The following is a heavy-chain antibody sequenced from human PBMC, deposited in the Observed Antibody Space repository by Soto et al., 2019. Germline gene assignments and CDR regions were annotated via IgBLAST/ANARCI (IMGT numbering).Heavy chain of an antibody. CDR2: IYYSGST. CDR1: GGSISSGGYY. CDR3: ARTTYGGDSRVSTFDS. D-gene: IGHD2-21*01. V-gene: IGHV4-31*03. J-gene: IGHJ4*02. Sequence: QVQLQESGPGLVKPSQTLSLTCIVSGGSISSGGYYWSWIRQLPGKGLEWIGYIYYSGSTSYNPALNSRISILVDTSKNQFSLNLSSVTAAETAVYYCARTTYGGDSRVSTFDSWGQGTLVTVSS.